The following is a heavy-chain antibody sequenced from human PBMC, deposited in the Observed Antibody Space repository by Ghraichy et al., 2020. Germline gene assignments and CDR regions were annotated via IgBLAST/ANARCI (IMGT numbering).Heavy chain of an antibody. CDR1: GYSFTNYW. CDR3: ARPEQYQTWGLDY. V-gene: IGHV5-51*01. J-gene: IGHJ4*02. D-gene: IGHD2-2*01. Sequence: GESLNISCKASGYSFTNYWIAWVRQMPGKGLEWMGIIYPGDSDTRYNPSFQGQVTISADKSINTAYLQWSSLKASDTAIYYYARPEQYQTWGLDYWGQGTLVTVTS. CDR2: IYPGDSDT.